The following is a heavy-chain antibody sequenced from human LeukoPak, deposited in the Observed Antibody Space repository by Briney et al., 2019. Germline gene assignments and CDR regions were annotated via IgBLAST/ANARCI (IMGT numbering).Heavy chain of an antibody. V-gene: IGHV1-2*06. Sequence: GASVKVSCKASGGTLSSYAISWVRQAPGQGLEWMGRINPNSGGTNYAQKFQGRVTMTRDTSISTAYMELSRLRSDDTAVYYCARGRYYYDSSGPTGRAFDIWGQGTMVTVSS. CDR2: INPNSGGT. D-gene: IGHD3-22*01. CDR1: GGTLSSYA. CDR3: ARGRYYYDSSGPTGRAFDI. J-gene: IGHJ3*02.